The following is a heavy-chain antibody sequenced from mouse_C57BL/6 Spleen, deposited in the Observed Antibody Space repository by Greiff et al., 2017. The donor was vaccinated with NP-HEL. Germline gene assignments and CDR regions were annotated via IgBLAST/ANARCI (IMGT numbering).Heavy chain of an antibody. Sequence: QVQLQQSGAELVRPGASVKLSCKASGYTFTDYYINWVKQRPGQGLEWIARIYPGSGNTYYNEKFKGKATLTAEKSSSTAYMQLSSLTSEDSAVYFCARGPYPGYFDYWGQGTTLTVSS. CDR3: ARGPYPGYFDY. CDR2: IYPGSGNT. CDR1: GYTFTDYY. V-gene: IGHV1-76*01. J-gene: IGHJ2*01. D-gene: IGHD6-5*01.